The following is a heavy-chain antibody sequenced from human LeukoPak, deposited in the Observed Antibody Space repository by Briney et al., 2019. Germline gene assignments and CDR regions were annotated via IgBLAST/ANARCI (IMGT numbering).Heavy chain of an antibody. J-gene: IGHJ4*02. CDR3: ARHCDSSGCLGGFDY. D-gene: IGHD6-19*01. CDR2: IYYSGST. Sequence: SETLSLTCTVSGGSISSYYWSWIRQPPGKGLEWIGYIYYSGSTNYNPSLKSRVTISVDTSKNQFSLKLSSVTAADTAVYYCARHCDSSGCLGGFDYWGQGTLVTVSS. V-gene: IGHV4-59*08. CDR1: GGSISSYY.